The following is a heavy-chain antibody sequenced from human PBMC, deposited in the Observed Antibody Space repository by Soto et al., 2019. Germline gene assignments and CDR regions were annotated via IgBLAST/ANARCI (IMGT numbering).Heavy chain of an antibody. J-gene: IGHJ4*02. CDR2: IYSGGRN. D-gene: IGHD6-13*01. Sequence: PSETLSLTCPVSGCSISSFYWRWIRQPAGKGLEWIGRIYSGGRNNYNPSLKSRVTMSVDTSKNQFSLRLSSVAAADTAMYYCARGSSRWDYWGQGTLVTVSS. CDR1: GCSISSFY. CDR3: ARGSSRWDY. V-gene: IGHV4-4*07.